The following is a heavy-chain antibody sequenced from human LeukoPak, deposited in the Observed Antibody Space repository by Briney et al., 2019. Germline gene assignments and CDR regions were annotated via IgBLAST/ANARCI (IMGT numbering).Heavy chain of an antibody. CDR3: ARVFIGDYGDYQFDY. CDR2: ISGAGGST. D-gene: IGHD4-17*01. CDR1: GFTFSNYA. J-gene: IGHJ4*02. V-gene: IGHV3-23*01. Sequence: GRSLRLSCAASGFTFSNYAMSWVRQAPGKGLEWVSDISGAGGSTDYADSVKGRFTVSRDSSKNTLYLQMNSLRAEDTAVYYCARVFIGDYGDYQFDYWGQGTLVTVSS.